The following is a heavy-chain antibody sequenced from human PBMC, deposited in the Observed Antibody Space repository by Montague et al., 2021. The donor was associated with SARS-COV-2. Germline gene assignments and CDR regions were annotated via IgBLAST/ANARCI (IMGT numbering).Heavy chain of an antibody. CDR2: IHYSGNS. CDR3: ARRESGWLDAFDI. V-gene: IGHV4-39*01. CDR1: GGSISSTCYN. Sequence: SETLSLTCTVSGGSISSTCYNWVWIRQRPGMGLMWNSNIHYSGNSNPTPSIQSQVTITVYKSKNSFSLNLLTATVADSAIYDCARRESGWLDAFDIWGQGTMVTVSS. D-gene: IGHD6-19*01. J-gene: IGHJ3*02.